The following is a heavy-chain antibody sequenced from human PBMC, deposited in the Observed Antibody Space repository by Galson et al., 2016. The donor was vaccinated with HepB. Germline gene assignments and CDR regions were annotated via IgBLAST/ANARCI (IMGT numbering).Heavy chain of an antibody. J-gene: IGHJ2*01. Sequence: SVKVSCKASGGTLGSNGVTWVRQAPGQGLEWMGGIIPMFETINYAQKFQGRVTIIADESTSTVSMELSSLKAEDTAVYFCARSIVAFHWYFDLWGPGTLVTVSS. V-gene: IGHV1-69*13. CDR2: IIPMFETI. CDR3: ARSIVAFHWYFDL. CDR1: GGTLGSNG. D-gene: IGHD2-15*01.